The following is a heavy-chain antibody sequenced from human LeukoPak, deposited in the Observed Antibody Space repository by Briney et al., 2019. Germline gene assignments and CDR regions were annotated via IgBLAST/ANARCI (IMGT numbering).Heavy chain of an antibody. V-gene: IGHV3-23*01. CDR1: GFTFSSYA. CDR3: AKDRVYGDRRGENYFDY. Sequence: GGSLRLSCAASGFTFSSYAMSWARQAPGKGLEWVSAISGSGGSTYYADSVKGRFTISRDNSKNTLYLQMNSLRAEDTAVYYCAKDRVYGDRRGENYFDYWGQGTLVTVSS. CDR2: ISGSGGST. D-gene: IGHD4-17*01. J-gene: IGHJ4*02.